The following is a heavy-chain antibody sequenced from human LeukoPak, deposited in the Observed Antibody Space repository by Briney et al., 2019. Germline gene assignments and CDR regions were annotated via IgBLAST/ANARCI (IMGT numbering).Heavy chain of an antibody. CDR2: IYYSGST. D-gene: IGHD6-19*01. CDR1: GGSISSSSYY. J-gene: IGHJ4*02. V-gene: IGHV4-39*07. CDR3: ARDRVAVADY. Sequence: SETLSLTCTVSGGSISSSSYYWGWIRQPPGKGLEWIGSIYYSGSTYYNPSLKSRVTISVDTSKSQFSLKLSSVTAADTAVYYCARDRVAVADYWGQGTLVTVPS.